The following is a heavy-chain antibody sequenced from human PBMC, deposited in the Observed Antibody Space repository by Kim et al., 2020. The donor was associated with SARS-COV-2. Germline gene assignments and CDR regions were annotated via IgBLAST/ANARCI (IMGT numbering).Heavy chain of an antibody. CDR2: INPNSGGT. D-gene: IGHD1-26*01. Sequence: ASVKVSCKASGYTFTGYYMHWVRQAPGQGLEWMGWINPNSGGTNYEQKFQGRVTMTRAPSISTAYMELSRLRSDDTAVYYFARGRWELLWGQGTWVTVSS. J-gene: IGHJ4*02. V-gene: IGHV1-2*02. CDR3: ARGRWELL. CDR1: GYTFTGYY.